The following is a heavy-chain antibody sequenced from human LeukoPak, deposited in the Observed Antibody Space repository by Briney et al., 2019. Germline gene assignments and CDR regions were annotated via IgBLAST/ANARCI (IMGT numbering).Heavy chain of an antibody. CDR1: GYTFTSYY. CDR2: INPSGDST. J-gene: IGHJ4*02. V-gene: IGHV1-46*01. D-gene: IGHD2-15*01. Sequence: ASVKVSCKAPGYTFTSYYMHWVRQAPGQGLEWMGIINPSGDSTSYAQKFQGRVTMTRDTSTSTVYMELSSLRSGDTAVYYCARDRYCSGGSCYEGDFDYWGQGTLVTVSS. CDR3: ARDRYCSGGSCYEGDFDY.